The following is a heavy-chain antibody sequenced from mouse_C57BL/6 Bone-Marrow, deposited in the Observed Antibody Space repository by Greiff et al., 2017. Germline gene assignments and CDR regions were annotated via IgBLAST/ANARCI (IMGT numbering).Heavy chain of an antibody. D-gene: IGHD2-4*01. J-gene: IGHJ2*01. CDR3: ERDDYDGRFDY. CDR2: ISDGGSYT. V-gene: IGHV5-4*01. CDR1: GFTFSSYA. Sequence: EVKLMESGGGLVKPGGSLKLSCAASGFTFSSYAMSWVRQTPEKRLEWVATISDGGSYTYYPDNVKGRFTISRDNAKNNLYLQMRHLKSEDTAMYYCERDDYDGRFDYWGQGTTLTVSS.